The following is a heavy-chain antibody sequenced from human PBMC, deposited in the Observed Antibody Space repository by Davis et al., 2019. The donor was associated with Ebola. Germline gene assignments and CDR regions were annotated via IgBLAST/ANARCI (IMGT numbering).Heavy chain of an antibody. J-gene: IGHJ4*02. CDR2: INDSGSS. D-gene: IGHD6-19*01. CDR3: ARGSGLSKGIAVAGIVY. V-gene: IGHV4-34*01. Sequence: MPGGSLRLSCAASGFTVSSNYMSWIRQPPGKGLEWIGEINDSGSSKDNPSLKSRLTISVDRSKNQFSLTLRSLTAADTAVYYCARGSGLSKGIAVAGIVYWGQGSLVTVSS. CDR1: GFTVSSNY.